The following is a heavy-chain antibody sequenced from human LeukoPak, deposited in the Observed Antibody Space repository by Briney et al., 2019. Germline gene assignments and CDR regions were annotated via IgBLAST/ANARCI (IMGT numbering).Heavy chain of an antibody. CDR2: IIPILGIA. V-gene: IGHV1-69*02. CDR3: ASGDGYNQLAIDY. CDR1: GGTFSSYT. D-gene: IGHD5-24*01. Sequence: ASVKVSCKASGGTFSSYTISWVRQAPGQGLEWMGRIIPILGIANYAQKFQGRVTITAGKSTSTAYMELSSLRSEDTAVYYCASGDGYNQLAIDYWGQGTLVTVSS. J-gene: IGHJ4*02.